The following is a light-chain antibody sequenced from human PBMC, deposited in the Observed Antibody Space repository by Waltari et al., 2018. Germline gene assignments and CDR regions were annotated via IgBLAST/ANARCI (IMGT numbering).Light chain of an antibody. Sequence: QSALTQPASVSGSPGQSITLSCTGTRSAVGGYGFVLWYQRHPGPAPKVILDDVDTRPSGVSNRFSGSKSGNTASLTISGLQAEDEADYFCCSYAGRLSVVFGGGTKVTVL. CDR1: RSAVGGYGF. CDR3: CSYAGRLSVV. V-gene: IGLV2-23*02. J-gene: IGLJ2*01. CDR2: DVD.